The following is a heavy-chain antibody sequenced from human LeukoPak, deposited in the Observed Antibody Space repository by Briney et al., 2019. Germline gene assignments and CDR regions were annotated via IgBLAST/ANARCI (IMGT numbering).Heavy chain of an antibody. CDR2: IKKDGSEK. CDR3: AREISDYYDSSGYSDY. Sequence: GGSLRLSCAASGFTFSSYWMSWVRQAPGKGLEWVASIKKDGSEKYYVDSVKGRFTISRDNAKNSLYLQMNSLRAEDTAVYYCAREISDYYDSSGYSDYWGQGTLVTVSS. V-gene: IGHV3-7*01. J-gene: IGHJ4*02. CDR1: GFTFSSYW. D-gene: IGHD3-22*01.